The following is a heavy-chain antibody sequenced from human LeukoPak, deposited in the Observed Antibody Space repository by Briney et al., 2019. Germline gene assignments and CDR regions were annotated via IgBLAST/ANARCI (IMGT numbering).Heavy chain of an antibody. CDR2: ISHDGSSK. CDR1: GFTFSNHG. V-gene: IGHV3-30-3*01. D-gene: IGHD2-15*01. CDR3: ARVDWEGIGTYSFDS. Sequence: GRSLRLSCAAFGFTFSNHGMHWVRQAPGKGLEWVAVISHDGSSKYYADSVKGRFTISRDNSKNTLFLQMDSLATEDTAVYFCARVDWEGIGTYSFDSWGQGPLVTASS. J-gene: IGHJ4*02.